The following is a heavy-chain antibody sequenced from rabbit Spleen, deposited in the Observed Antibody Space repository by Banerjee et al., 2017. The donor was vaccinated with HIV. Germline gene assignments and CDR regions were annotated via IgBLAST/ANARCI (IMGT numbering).Heavy chain of an antibody. CDR1: GFDLSNYYY. J-gene: IGHJ3*01. Sequence: QSLEESGGDLVKPGASLTLTCTASGFDLSNYYYMYWVRQAPGKGLEWLGCIYTGSGGTAYASWAKGRFTISKASSTTVTLQMTSLTVADTATYFCARNANGGWDLWGQGTLVTVS. CDR2: IYTGSGGT. D-gene: IGHD4-1*01. V-gene: IGHV1S40*01. CDR3: ARNANGGWDL.